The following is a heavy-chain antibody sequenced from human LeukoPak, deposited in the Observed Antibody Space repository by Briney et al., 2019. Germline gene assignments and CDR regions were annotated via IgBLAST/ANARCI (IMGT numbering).Heavy chain of an antibody. V-gene: IGHV3-30*02. J-gene: IGHJ6*03. CDR1: GFTFSSYG. D-gene: IGHD5-18*01. CDR3: AKSAPYYSYGSQYYYYYYMDV. Sequence: PGGSLRLSCAASGFTFSSYGMHWVRQAPGKGLEWVAFIRYDGSNKYYADSVKGRFTISRDNSKNTLYLQMNSLRAEDTAVYYCAKSAPYYSYGSQYYYYYYMDVWGKGTTVTISS. CDR2: IRYDGSNK.